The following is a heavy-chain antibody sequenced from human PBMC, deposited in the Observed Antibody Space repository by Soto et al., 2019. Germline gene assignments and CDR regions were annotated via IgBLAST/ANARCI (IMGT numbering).Heavy chain of an antibody. D-gene: IGHD6-6*01. CDR2: ISYDGSNK. V-gene: IGHV3-30-3*01. CDR1: GFTFSSYA. J-gene: IGHJ4*02. CDR3: ARDGGGAARRLDY. Sequence: QVQLVESGGGVVQPGRSLRLSCAASGFTFSSYAMHWVRQAPGKGLEWVAVISYDGSNKYYADSVKGRFTISRDNSKNTLYLQMNSLRAKDTAVYYCARDGGGAARRLDYWGQGTLVTVSS.